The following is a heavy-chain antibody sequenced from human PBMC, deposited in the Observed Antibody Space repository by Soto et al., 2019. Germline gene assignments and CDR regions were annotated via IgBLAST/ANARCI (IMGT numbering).Heavy chain of an antibody. J-gene: IGHJ4*02. V-gene: IGHV1-69*02. CDR1: GGTFSSYT. D-gene: IGHD4-17*01. CDR2: IIPILGIA. Sequence: QVQLVQSGAEVKKPGSSVKVSCKASGGTFSSYTISWVRQAPGQGVEWMGRIIPILGIANYVQKFQGRVTITADKSTSQAYRELSSLRSEDTAVYYCARLGPADYGDRDYWGQGALVTVSS. CDR3: ARLGPADYGDRDY.